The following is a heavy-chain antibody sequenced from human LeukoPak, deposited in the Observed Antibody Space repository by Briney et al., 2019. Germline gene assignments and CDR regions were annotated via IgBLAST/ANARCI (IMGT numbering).Heavy chain of an antibody. V-gene: IGHV4-38-2*02. J-gene: IGHJ4*02. Sequence: PSETLSLTCTVSDYSISSGDYWGWIRQPPGKGLEWIGSVSHSGSTYYTPSLKSRVTMSVDTSKNQFSLKLSSVTAADTAVYYCASSSMVYPYAPTSYYFDYWGQGTLVTVSS. CDR3: ASSSMVYPYAPTSYYFDY. D-gene: IGHD3-10*01. CDR1: DYSISSGDY. CDR2: VSHSGST.